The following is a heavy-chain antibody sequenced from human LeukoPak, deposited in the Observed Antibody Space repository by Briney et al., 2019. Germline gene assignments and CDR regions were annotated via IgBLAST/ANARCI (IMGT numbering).Heavy chain of an antibody. V-gene: IGHV5-10-1*01. D-gene: IGHD3-9*01. CDR2: IDPSDSYT. CDR1: GYSFTSNW. CDR3: ARFSTHYDILTGFYYYGMDV. J-gene: IGHJ6*02. Sequence: GESLKISCKGSGYSFTSNWISWVRQMPGKGLEWMGRIDPSDSYTNYSPSFQGHVTISADKSISTAYLQWSSLKASDTAMYYCARFSTHYDILTGFYYYGMDVWGQGTTVTVSS.